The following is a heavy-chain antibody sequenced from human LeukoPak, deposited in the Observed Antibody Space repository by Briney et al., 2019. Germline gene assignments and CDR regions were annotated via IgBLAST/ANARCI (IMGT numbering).Heavy chain of an antibody. D-gene: IGHD3-22*01. CDR3: AKTIVVVILPNDAFDI. V-gene: IGHV3-23*01. CDR1: GFTFSSYA. Sequence: QPGGSLRLSCAASGFTFSSYAMSWVRQAPGKGLERVSAISGSGGSTYYADSVKGRFTISRDNSKNTLYLQMNSLRAEDTAVYYCAKTIVVVILPNDAFDIWGQGTMVTVSS. J-gene: IGHJ3*02. CDR2: ISGSGGST.